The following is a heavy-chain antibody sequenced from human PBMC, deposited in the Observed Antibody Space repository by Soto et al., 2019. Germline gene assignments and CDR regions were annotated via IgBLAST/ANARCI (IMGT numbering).Heavy chain of an antibody. D-gene: IGHD4-17*01. V-gene: IGHV1-24*01. CDR1: GYTLNELS. CDR3: ATEDGDYAAFEI. Sequence: ASVKVSCQVSGYTLNELSMHWVRQAPGKGLEWMGGFDPEDGETIYVQKFQGRVTMTEDTSTDTAYMELSSLGSEDTAVYYCATEDGDYAAFEIWGQGTMVTVSS. CDR2: FDPEDGET. J-gene: IGHJ3*02.